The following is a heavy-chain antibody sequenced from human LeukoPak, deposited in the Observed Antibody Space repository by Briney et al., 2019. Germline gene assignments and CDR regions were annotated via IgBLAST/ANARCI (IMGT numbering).Heavy chain of an antibody. Sequence: GGSLRLSCAASGITFISAWMNWVRQAPGKGLEWVGRIKSKTDGGTAEHAAPVKGRFIISRDDSKNTLYLQMNSLNSDDTGVYYCATALRGVGFWGQGTLDAVPS. CDR1: GITFISAW. V-gene: IGHV3-15*01. D-gene: IGHD3-3*01. J-gene: IGHJ4*02. CDR3: ATALRGVGF. CDR2: IKSKTDGGTA.